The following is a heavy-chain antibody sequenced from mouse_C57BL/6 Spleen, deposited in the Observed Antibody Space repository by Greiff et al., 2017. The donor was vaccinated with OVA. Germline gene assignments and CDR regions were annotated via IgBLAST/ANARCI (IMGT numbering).Heavy chain of an antibody. V-gene: IGHV3-6*01. CDR1: GYSITSGYY. D-gene: IGHD2-2*01. CDR3: ARGGLPNAMDY. Sequence: ESGPGLVQPSQSLSLTCSVTGYSITSGYYWNWIRQFPGTKLEWMGYISYDGSNNYNPSLKNRISITRYTSKNQFFLKLNSVTTEDTATYYCARGGLPNAMDYWGQGTSVTVSS. J-gene: IGHJ4*01. CDR2: ISYDGSN.